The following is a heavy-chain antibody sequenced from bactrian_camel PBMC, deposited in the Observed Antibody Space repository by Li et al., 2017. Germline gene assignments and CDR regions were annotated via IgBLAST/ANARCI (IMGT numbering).Heavy chain of an antibody. CDR2: IDTGGGNT. CDR3: AADGGLLAKMCGQ. V-gene: IGHV3S40*01. CDR1: GFTFSSSD. J-gene: IGHJ4*01. D-gene: IGHD4*01. Sequence: QLVESGGGLVQPGGPLRLSCTASGFTFSSSDMSWGRQIPGKGLEWVSGIDTGGGNTYYADSVKGRFTISHDAAKNTLYLQMDNLQPEDTARYYCAADGGLLAKMCGQWGQGTQVTVS.